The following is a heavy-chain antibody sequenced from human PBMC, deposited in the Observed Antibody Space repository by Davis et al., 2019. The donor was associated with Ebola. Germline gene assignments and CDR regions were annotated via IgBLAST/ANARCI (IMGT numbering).Heavy chain of an antibody. CDR1: GYTLTDYQ. CDR2: INPSAGYT. J-gene: IGHJ6*02. Sequence: ASVKVSCKAYGYTLTDYQMHWVRQAPGQGLEWMGVINPSAGYTNYAQKFQGRVTITRDTSTSTVYMEVTRLRSDDTAVYYCARDGPDYYGLDVWGQGTAVTVSS. V-gene: IGHV1-46*01. CDR3: ARDGPDYYGLDV.